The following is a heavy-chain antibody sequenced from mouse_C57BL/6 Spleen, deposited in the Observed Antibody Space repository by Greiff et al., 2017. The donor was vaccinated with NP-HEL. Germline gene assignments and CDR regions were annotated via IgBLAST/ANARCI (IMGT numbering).Heavy chain of an antibody. Sequence: VQLQQSGPELMKPGASVKISCKASGYAFSSSWMNWVKQRPGKGLEWIGRIYPGDGDTNYNGKFKGKATLTADKSSSTAYMQLSSLTSEDSAVYFCARGDYYGSSYDFDYWGQGTTLTVSS. D-gene: IGHD1-1*01. CDR1: GYAFSSSW. V-gene: IGHV1-82*01. J-gene: IGHJ2*01. CDR2: IYPGDGDT. CDR3: ARGDYYGSSYDFDY.